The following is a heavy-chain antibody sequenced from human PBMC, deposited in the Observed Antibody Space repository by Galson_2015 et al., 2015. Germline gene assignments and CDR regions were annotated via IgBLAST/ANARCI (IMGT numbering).Heavy chain of an antibody. Sequence: SLRLSCAASGFTFSGHAMHWVRQAPGKGLEWVTQIWYHGSNKYYSDSVKGRFSVSRDNSKNTVYLQMNSLRAEDTAVYYCARDGQQLASYAFDIWGQGTMVTVSS. CDR3: ARDGQQLASYAFDI. V-gene: IGHV3-33*01. D-gene: IGHD6-13*01. CDR1: GFTFSGHA. CDR2: IWYHGSNK. J-gene: IGHJ3*02.